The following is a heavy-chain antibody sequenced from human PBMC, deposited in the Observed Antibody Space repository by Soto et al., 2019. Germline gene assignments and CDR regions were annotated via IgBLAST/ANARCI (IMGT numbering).Heavy chain of an antibody. CDR2: ISGSGGST. CDR3: AKVTGAAPYGDYVNRLDY. CDR1: GFTFSSYA. V-gene: IGHV3-23*01. J-gene: IGHJ4*02. D-gene: IGHD4-17*01. Sequence: GGSLRLSCAASGFTFSSYAMSWVRQAPGKGLEWVSAISGSGGSTYYADSVKGRFTISRDNSKNTLYLQMNSLRAEDTAVYYCAKVTGAAPYGDYVNRLDYWGQGTLVTVSS.